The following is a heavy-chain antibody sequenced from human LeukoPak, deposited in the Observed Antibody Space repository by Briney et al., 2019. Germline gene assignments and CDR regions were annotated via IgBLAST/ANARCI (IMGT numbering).Heavy chain of an antibody. J-gene: IGHJ4*02. Sequence: PSETLSLTCTVSGGSISSSHYYWSWIRQPAGKGLEWIGRIYTSGSTNYNPSLKSRVTMSVDTSKNQFSLKLSSVTAADTAVYYCARDVSGYLKTGIDYWGQGTLVTVSS. CDR3: ARDVSGYLKTGIDY. D-gene: IGHD5-18*01. V-gene: IGHV4-61*02. CDR1: GGSISSSHYY. CDR2: IYTSGST.